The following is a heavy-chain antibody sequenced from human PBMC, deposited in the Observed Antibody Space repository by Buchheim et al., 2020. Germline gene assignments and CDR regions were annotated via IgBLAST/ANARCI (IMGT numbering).Heavy chain of an antibody. V-gene: IGHV3-48*03. J-gene: IGHJ4*02. CDR1: GFSFSGYE. D-gene: IGHD3-10*01. Sequence: EVHLVESGGGLVQPGGSLRLSCAASGFSFSGYEMNWVRQAPGKGLEWVSYISNTGSSKSYADSVKGRFTISRDNAKNSLYLQMNSLRAEDTAVYYCASDSMVRGVIGDYWGQGTL. CDR3: ASDSMVRGVIGDY. CDR2: ISNTGSSK.